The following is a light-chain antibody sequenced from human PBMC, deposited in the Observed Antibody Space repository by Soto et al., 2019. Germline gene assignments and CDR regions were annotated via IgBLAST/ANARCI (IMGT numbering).Light chain of an antibody. V-gene: IGKV2-30*02. CDR3: MQGTHWPMT. CDR1: QSLVHSDGIAY. CDR2: KVS. Sequence: DVVMTPSPLSLPVTLGQPASISCRSNQSLVHSDGIAYLSWFQQRPGRAPRRLIYKVSNRDSGVPARFRGSGSGTDFALIISRVEAEDVGVYYCMQGTHWPMTFGQGTRLEIK. J-gene: IGKJ5*01.